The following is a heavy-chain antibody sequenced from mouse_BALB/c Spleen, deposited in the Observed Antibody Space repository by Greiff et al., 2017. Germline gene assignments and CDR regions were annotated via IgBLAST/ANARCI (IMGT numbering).Heavy chain of an antibody. Sequence: EVHLVESGGGLVKPGGSLKLSCAASGFTFSDYYMYWVRQTPEKRLEWVATISDGGSYTYYPDSVKGRFTISRDNAKNNLYLQMSSLKSEDTAMYYCARGGDSSGYYAMDYWGQGTSVTVSS. J-gene: IGHJ4*01. CDR3: ARGGDSSGYYAMDY. V-gene: IGHV5-4*02. CDR1: GFTFSDYY. CDR2: ISDGGSYT. D-gene: IGHD3-2*01.